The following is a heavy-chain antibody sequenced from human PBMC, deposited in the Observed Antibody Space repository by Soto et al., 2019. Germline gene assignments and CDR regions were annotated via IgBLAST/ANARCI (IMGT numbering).Heavy chain of an antibody. Sequence: GASVKVSCKASGYSFINYGISWVRQAPGQGLEWMGWISAYNANPNYAQKLQARVTMTTDTSTDTAYMELRSLRSDDTAVYYCARSLQRSDYDFLTGERIYGEYYFDHWG. J-gene: IGHJ4*01. CDR2: ISAYNANP. CDR1: GYSFINYG. V-gene: IGHV1-18*01. CDR3: ARSLQRSDYDFLTGERIYGEYYFDH. D-gene: IGHD3-9*01.